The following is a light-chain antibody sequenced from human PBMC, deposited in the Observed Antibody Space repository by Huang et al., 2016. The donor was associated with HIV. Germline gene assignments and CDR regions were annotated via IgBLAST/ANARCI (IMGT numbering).Light chain of an antibody. Sequence: DIQTTQSPSSLSASVGDRVTIRCQASQAINKYLTWYQQKPGKAPKRLIFDASNLERGVPTRFSGSGSGTDFTFTISSLQPEDFATYYCQQSRSFGGGTKVEIK. CDR1: QAINKY. CDR3: QQSRS. CDR2: DAS. V-gene: IGKV1-33*01. J-gene: IGKJ4*01.